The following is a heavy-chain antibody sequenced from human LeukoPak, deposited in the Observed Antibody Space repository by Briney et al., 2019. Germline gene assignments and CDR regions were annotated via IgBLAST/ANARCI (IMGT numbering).Heavy chain of an antibody. V-gene: IGHV3-53*01. J-gene: IGHJ4*02. CDR3: ARWLRDY. D-gene: IGHD5-12*01. CDR1: GFTVSSNY. CDR2: IYSGGST. Sequence: GGSLRLSCAASGFTVSSNYMSWVRQAPGKGLEWVSVIYSGGSTYYADSVKGRFTTSRDNSKNTPYLQMNSLRAEDTAVYYCARWLRDYWGQGTLVTVSS.